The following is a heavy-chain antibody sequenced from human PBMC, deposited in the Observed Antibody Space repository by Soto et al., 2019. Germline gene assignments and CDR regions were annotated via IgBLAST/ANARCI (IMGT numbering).Heavy chain of an antibody. J-gene: IGHJ5*02. Sequence: QVQLVQSGPEVKKTGASVKVSCKASGYIFTYYGLSWVRQAPGQGLEWMGWISTYNGDTRIAQQLQGRVTMTTGSSTNTAYMELKRPRSDDTALYFCARDTRNGVVIMDSWGQGTLVAVSS. V-gene: IGHV1-18*01. CDR3: ARDTRNGVVIMDS. CDR1: GYIFTYYG. CDR2: ISTYNGDT. D-gene: IGHD3-3*01.